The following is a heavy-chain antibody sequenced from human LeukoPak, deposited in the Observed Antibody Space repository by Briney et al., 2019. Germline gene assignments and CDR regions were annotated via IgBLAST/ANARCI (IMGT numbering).Heavy chain of an antibody. CDR2: ISYDGSNK. CDR3: ASDPVPPLMIHWFDP. D-gene: IGHD3-16*01. V-gene: IGHV3-30-3*01. CDR1: GFTFSSYA. J-gene: IGHJ5*02. Sequence: GGSLRLSCAASGFTFSSYAMHWVRQAPGKGLEWVAVISYDGSNKYYADSVKGRFTISRDNSKNTLYLQMNSLRAEDTAVYYCASDPVPPLMIHWFDPGGGGTLVTVSS.